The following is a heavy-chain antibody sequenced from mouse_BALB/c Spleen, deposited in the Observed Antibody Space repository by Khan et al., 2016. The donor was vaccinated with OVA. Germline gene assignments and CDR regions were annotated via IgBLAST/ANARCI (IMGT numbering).Heavy chain of an antibody. J-gene: IGHJ3*01. CDR1: GYTLTNYG. V-gene: IGHV9-3-1*01. D-gene: IGHD2-1*01. CDR3: ARSNGNYWFAY. Sequence: QVQLLQSGPELKKPGETVKISCKASGYTLTNYGMNWVKQAPGKGLKWMGWINTYTGEPKYDEDFKGRIAFSLETSASTAYLQINNLKNEDTAIYFCARSNGNYWFAYWGQGTLVTVSA. CDR2: INTYTGEP.